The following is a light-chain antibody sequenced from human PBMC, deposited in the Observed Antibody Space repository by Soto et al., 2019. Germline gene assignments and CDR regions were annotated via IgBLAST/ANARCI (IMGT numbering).Light chain of an antibody. CDR2: GMS. Sequence: EIVLTQSPGTLSLSPGERATLSCRVSQSVSSNYLAWYQQKPGQSPRLLIYGMSIRATGVPDRFSGSGSGTEFTLTISNLQSADFAVYFCQHYNNWPRTFGGGTKVDIK. CDR1: QSVSSN. V-gene: IGKV3-15*01. CDR3: QHYNNWPRT. J-gene: IGKJ4*01.